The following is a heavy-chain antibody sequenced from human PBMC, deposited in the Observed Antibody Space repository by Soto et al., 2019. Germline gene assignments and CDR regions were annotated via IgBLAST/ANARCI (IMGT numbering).Heavy chain of an antibody. CDR3: ARQEQDY. CDR1: GFTFSSYS. CDR2: ISSSGRTI. D-gene: IGHD1-26*01. J-gene: IGHJ4*02. V-gene: IGHV3-48*01. Sequence: EVQLVESGGGLVQPGGSLRLSCVASGFTFSSYSMNWVRQAPGKGLEWVSVISSSGRTIYYADSVKGRFTISRDSAKNSLYLQMTGLRVEDTAVYNCARQEQDYWGRGTLVTVSS.